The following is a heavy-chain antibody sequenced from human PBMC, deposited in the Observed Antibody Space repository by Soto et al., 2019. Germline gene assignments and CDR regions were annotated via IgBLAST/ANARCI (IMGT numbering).Heavy chain of an antibody. D-gene: IGHD6-6*01. CDR2: ISAYNGNT. J-gene: IGHJ5*02. Sequence: QVQLLQSGAEVKKPGASVKVSFKASGYTFTSYGISWVRQAPGQGLEWMGWISAYNGNTNYAQKLQGRVTMTTDTSTSTAYMELRRLRSDDTDVYYGARDRPPYISSAGGFDPWGQGTLVTVAS. CDR1: GYTFTSYG. CDR3: ARDRPPYISSAGGFDP. V-gene: IGHV1-18*01.